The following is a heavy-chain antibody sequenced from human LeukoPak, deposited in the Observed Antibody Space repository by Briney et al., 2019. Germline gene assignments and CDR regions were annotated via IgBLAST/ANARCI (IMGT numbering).Heavy chain of an antibody. D-gene: IGHD3-3*01. CDR1: GFTFSGYA. CDR3: AKDVTIFVNYFDY. Sequence: GGSLRLSCAASGFTFSGYAMSWVCQAPGKGLEWVSAISGSGGSTYYADSVKGRFTISRDNSKNTLYLQMNSLRAEDTAVYYCAKDVTIFVNYFDYWGQGTLVTVSS. CDR2: ISGSGGST. J-gene: IGHJ4*02. V-gene: IGHV3-23*01.